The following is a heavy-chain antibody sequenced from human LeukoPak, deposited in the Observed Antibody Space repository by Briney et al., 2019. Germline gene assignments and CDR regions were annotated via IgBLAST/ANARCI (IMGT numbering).Heavy chain of an antibody. V-gene: IGHV3-43D*03. CDR3: ARRSGIAVAGAFDY. D-gene: IGHD6-19*01. J-gene: IGHJ4*02. CDR2: ISWDGGST. CDR1: GFTFDDFA. Sequence: GGSLRLSCAASGFTFDDFAMHWVRHAPGKGLEWVSLISWDGGSTYYADSVKGRFTISRDNSKNTLYLQMNSLRAEDTAVYYCARRSGIAVAGAFDYWGQGTLVTVSS.